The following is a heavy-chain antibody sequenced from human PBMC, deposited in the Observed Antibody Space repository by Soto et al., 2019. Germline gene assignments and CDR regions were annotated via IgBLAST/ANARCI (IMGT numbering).Heavy chain of an antibody. CDR1: GFTLSSYA. CDR3: AKTTVTTRRGAFDI. J-gene: IGHJ3*02. Sequence: EVQLLESGGGLVQPGGSLRLSCAASGFTLSSYAMSGVRQAPGKGLEWVSDISSSGGSTYYADSVKGRLTISRDNSKNTLYLQMNSLRAEDTAAYYCAKTTVTTRRGAFDIWGQGTMVTVSS. CDR2: ISSSGGST. D-gene: IGHD4-17*01. V-gene: IGHV3-23*01.